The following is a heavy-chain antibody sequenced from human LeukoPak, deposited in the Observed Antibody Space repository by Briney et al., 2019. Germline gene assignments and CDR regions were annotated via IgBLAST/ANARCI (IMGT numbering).Heavy chain of an antibody. CDR3: ARDRTSCGDDCGYFDL. CDR2: IQSSGGT. D-gene: IGHD2-21*02. Sequence: SQTLSLTCTVSGDSISSGRYYWSWIRQPAGKGLEWIGRIQSSGGTEYYPSLKSRVTISVDTSKNQFSLKLSSVTAVDTAVYYCARDRTSCGDDCGYFDLWGRGTLVTVSS. J-gene: IGHJ2*01. CDR1: GDSISSGRYY. V-gene: IGHV4-61*02.